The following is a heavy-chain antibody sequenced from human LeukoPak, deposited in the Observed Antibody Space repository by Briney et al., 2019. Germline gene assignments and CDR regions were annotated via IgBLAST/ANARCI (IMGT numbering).Heavy chain of an antibody. D-gene: IGHD3-22*01. CDR1: GYTFTSYY. J-gene: IGHJ4*02. CDR3: VKALRGWLFSFDH. V-gene: IGHV1-18*04. CDR2: ISDDNGNT. Sequence: AASVKVSCKASGYTFTSYYMHWVRQAPGQGLEWMGWISDDNGNTNYAQTLQGRVTMTTDTSTSTAYMELRSLRSDDTAVYYCVKALRGWLFSFDHWGQGTLVTVSS.